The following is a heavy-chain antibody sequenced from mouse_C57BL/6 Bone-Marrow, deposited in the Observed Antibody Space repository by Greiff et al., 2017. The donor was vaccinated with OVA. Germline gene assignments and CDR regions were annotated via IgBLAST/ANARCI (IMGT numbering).Heavy chain of an antibody. CDR2: ISSGGSYP. V-gene: IGHV5-6*01. CDR1: GFTFSSYG. D-gene: IGHD1-1*01. J-gene: IGHJ2*01. CDR3: ARHGDYGSFFDY. Sequence: EVQGVESGGDLVKPGGSLKLSCAASGFTFSSYGMSWVRQTPDKRLEWVATISSGGSYPYYPDRVKGRFTISRDNAKNTLYLQMSSLKSEDTAMYYCARHGDYGSFFDYWGQGTTLTVSS.